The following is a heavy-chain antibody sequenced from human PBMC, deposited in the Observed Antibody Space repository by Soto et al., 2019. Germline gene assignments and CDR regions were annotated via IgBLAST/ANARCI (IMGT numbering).Heavy chain of an antibody. CDR1: GFTFSSYA. CDR3: ARDVPYGDYVGGAFDI. CDR2: ISYDGSNK. J-gene: IGHJ3*02. Sequence: QVQLVESGGGVVQPGRSLRLSCAASGFTFSSYAMHWVRQAPGKGLEWVAVISYDGSNKYYADSVKGRFTISRDNSKNTLYLQMNSLRAEDTAVYYCARDVPYGDYVGGAFDIWGQGTMVTVSS. D-gene: IGHD4-17*01. V-gene: IGHV3-30-3*01.